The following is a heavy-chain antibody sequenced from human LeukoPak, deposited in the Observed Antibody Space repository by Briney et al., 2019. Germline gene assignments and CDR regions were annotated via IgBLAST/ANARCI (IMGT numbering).Heavy chain of an antibody. V-gene: IGHV1-24*01. CDR3: ASPYDSSGYINFDY. CDR1: GCTLTELS. Sequence: ASVKVSFKVSGCTLTELSMHWVRQAPGKGLEWMGGFDPEDGETIYAQRFQGRVTMTEDTSTDTAYMELSSLRSEDTAVYYCASPYDSSGYINFDYWGQGTLVTVSS. J-gene: IGHJ4*02. CDR2: FDPEDGET. D-gene: IGHD3-22*01.